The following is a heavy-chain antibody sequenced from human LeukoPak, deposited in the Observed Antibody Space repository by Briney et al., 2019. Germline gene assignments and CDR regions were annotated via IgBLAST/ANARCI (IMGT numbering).Heavy chain of an antibody. CDR3: ARGHSYGNYYYYGMDV. D-gene: IGHD5-18*01. V-gene: IGHV1-2*02. J-gene: IGHJ6*02. CDR1: GYTFTGYY. CDR2: INPNSGGT. Sequence: ASVKVSCKASGYTFTGYYMHWVRQAPGQGLEWMGWINPNSGGTNYARKFQGRVTMTRDTSISTAYMELSRLRSDDTAVYYCARGHSYGNYYYYGMDVWGQGTTVTVSS.